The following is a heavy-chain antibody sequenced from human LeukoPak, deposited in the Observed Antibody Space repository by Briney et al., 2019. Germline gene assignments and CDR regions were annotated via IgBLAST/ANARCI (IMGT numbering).Heavy chain of an antibody. CDR3: TRHHAEILVPDY. J-gene: IGHJ4*02. V-gene: IGHV4-39*01. CDR2: VYYSGNT. Sequence: PSETLSLTCTVSGGYIINRRHYWGWIRQPPGKGLEWIGSVYYSGNTYYNPSLKRRPTISIDTPTSKNQFSLTLTSVTAADAAVYYCTRHHAEILVPDYWGQGTLVTVSS. CDR1: GGYIINRRHY.